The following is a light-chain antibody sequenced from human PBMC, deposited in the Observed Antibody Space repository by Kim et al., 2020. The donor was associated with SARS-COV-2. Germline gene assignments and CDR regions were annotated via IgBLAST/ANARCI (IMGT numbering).Light chain of an antibody. V-gene: IGLV6-57*03. J-gene: IGLJ2*01. CDR2: EDN. Sequence: GKTVAISCTRSSGSITSNFVQWYQQRPGSAPTTVMYEDNQRPSGVPDRFSGSIDRSSNSASLTISGLKTEDEADYYCQSYDSSSQVFGGGTQLTVL. CDR1: SGSITSNF. CDR3: QSYDSSSQV.